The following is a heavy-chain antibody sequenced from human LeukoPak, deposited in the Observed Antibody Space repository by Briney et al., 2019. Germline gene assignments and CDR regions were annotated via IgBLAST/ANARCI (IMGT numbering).Heavy chain of an antibody. V-gene: IGHV3-48*03. J-gene: IGHJ4*02. CDR1: ASTFGTYE. D-gene: IGHD6-19*01. CDR3: ARNVYDLRGQWLVPGFDY. Sequence: PGRCLRPSCAAVASTFGTYETNCVSRAPGEGLEWGLYIGTIITTTYHADSVKGRFTVSRADTKSSMYLQMSRLRAEDTAVYYCARNVYDLRGQWLVPGFDYWGQGTLVTVSS. CDR2: IGTIITTT.